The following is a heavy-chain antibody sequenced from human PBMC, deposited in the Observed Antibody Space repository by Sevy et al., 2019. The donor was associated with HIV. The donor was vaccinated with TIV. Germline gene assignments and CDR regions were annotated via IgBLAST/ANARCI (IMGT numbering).Heavy chain of an antibody. V-gene: IGHV3-30*18. CDR1: GFTFSSYG. CDR2: ISYDGSNK. J-gene: IGHJ4*02. D-gene: IGHD6-19*01. Sequence: GGSLRLSCAASGFTFSSYGMHWVRQAPGKGLEWVAVISYDGSNKYYADSVKGRFTITSDNSKKTLYLQMNSLRAEDTAVYNCAKEGWDTAVAGWGQGTLVTLSS. CDR3: AKEGWDTAVAG.